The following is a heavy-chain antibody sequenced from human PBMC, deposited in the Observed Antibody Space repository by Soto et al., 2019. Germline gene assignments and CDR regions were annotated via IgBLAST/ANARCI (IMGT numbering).Heavy chain of an antibody. J-gene: IGHJ4*02. Sequence: EVQLVESGGGLVQPGGSLRLSCAASGFTFSSYEMNWVRQAPGKGLEWVSYISSSGSTIYYADSVKGRFTISRDNAKNSLYLQMNSLRAEDTAVYYCAKDRVVVAATQGLGYWGQGTLVTVSS. V-gene: IGHV3-48*03. CDR2: ISSSGSTI. D-gene: IGHD2-15*01. CDR1: GFTFSSYE. CDR3: AKDRVVVAATQGLGY.